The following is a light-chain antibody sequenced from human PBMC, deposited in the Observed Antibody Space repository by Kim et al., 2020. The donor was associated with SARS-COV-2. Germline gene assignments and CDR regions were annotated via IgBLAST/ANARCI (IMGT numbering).Light chain of an antibody. V-gene: IGKV1-5*01. CDR3: HQYNRYPWM. J-gene: IGKJ1*01. Sequence: GSVGDRVTITCRASESISNWVAWYQQKPGKVPELVIFDASSLKSGVPSRFSGSGSGTEFTLTISSLQPDDFATYYCHQYNRYPWMFGQGTKVDIK. CDR1: ESISNW. CDR2: DAS.